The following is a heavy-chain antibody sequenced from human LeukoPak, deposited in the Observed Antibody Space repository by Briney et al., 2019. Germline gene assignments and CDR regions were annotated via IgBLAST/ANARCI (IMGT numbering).Heavy chain of an antibody. CDR1: GFTLSSNY. CDR2: IYSGGST. D-gene: IGHD3-16*01. CDR3: AKGGGFGRYYFDY. V-gene: IGHV3-66*01. Sequence: GGSLRLSCAASGFTLSSNYVGWVRQAPGKGLEWVSHIYSGGSTYHADSVKGRFTISRDISENMVFLQMNSLRAEDTAVYYCAKGGGFGRYYFDYWGQGTLVTVSS. J-gene: IGHJ4*02.